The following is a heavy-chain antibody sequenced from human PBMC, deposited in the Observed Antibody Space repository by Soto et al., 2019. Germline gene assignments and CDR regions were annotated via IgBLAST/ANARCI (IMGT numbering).Heavy chain of an antibody. V-gene: IGHV4-30-2*01. CDR2: IYHSGST. D-gene: IGHD1-26*01. CDR1: GGSISSGGYS. Sequence: SETLSLTCAVSGGSISSGGYSWSWIRQPPGKGLEWIGYIYHSGSTYYNPSLKSRVTISVDRSKNQFSLKLSSVTAADTAVYYCAVGAYYFDYWGQGTLVTVSS. J-gene: IGHJ4*02. CDR3: AVGAYYFDY.